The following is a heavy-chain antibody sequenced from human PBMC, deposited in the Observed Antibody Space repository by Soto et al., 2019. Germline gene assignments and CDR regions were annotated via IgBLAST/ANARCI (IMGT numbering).Heavy chain of an antibody. Sequence: GSLRLSCXASGFTFSSYEMNWVRQAPGKGLEWVSYISSSGSTIYYADSVKGRFTISRDNAKNSLYLQMNSLRAEDTAVYYCASWGGVVVAATPGGYFDYWGQGTLVTVSS. CDR1: GFTFSSYE. CDR2: ISSSGSTI. J-gene: IGHJ4*02. CDR3: ASWGGVVVAATPGGYFDY. D-gene: IGHD2-15*01. V-gene: IGHV3-48*03.